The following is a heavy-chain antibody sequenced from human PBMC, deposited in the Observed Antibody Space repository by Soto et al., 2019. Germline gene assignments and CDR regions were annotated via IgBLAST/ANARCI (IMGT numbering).Heavy chain of an antibody. CDR2: IYYLGNT. CDR3: ARQSYSFGPSNFDY. Sequence: PSETLSLTCTVSGGSISSSSSYWGWIRQPPGKGLEWVGSIYYLGNTYYNPSLGSRVTISVDTSKNQFSLKLRSVTAADTAVFYCARQSYSFGPSNFDYWGQGTLVTVSS. CDR1: GGSISSSSSY. J-gene: IGHJ4*02. D-gene: IGHD5-18*01. V-gene: IGHV4-39*01.